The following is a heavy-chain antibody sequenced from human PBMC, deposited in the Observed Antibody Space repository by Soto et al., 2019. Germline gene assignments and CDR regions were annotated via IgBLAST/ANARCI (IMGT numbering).Heavy chain of an antibody. CDR2: MNPNSGNT. V-gene: IGHV1-8*01. D-gene: IGHD3-3*01. CDR3: ARGRGRIPIFGGEYNWFDP. Sequence: QVQLVQSGAEVKKPGASVKVSCKASGYTFTSYDINWVRQATGQGLEWMGWMNPNSGNTGYAQKFQGRVTMTRNTSISTAYMELSSLRSEDTAVYYCARGRGRIPIFGGEYNWFDPWGQGTLVTVSS. CDR1: GYTFTSYD. J-gene: IGHJ5*02.